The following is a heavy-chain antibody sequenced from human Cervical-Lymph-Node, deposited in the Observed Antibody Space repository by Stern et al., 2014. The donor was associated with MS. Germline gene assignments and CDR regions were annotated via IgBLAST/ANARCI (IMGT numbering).Heavy chain of an antibody. CDR3: SRDADAYSLVFGY. CDR1: GGSISSGEYY. Sequence: QVQLQESGPGLVKSSQTLSLTCAVSGGSISSGEYYWSWIRQSPGKGLEWIGYVNYNGAPYYNPSLKSRVTISVDTSKNQFSLKMSSVTAADTAVYYCSRDADAYSLVFGYWGRGTLVTVSS. J-gene: IGHJ4*02. V-gene: IGHV4-30-4*01. CDR2: VNYNGAP. D-gene: IGHD5-24*01.